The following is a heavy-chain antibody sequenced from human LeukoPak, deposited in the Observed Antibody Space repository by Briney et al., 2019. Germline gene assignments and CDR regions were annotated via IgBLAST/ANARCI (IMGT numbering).Heavy chain of an antibody. CDR3: ARDRKGTGGGFDP. J-gene: IGHJ5*02. V-gene: IGHV3-33*01. D-gene: IGHD2-8*02. CDR1: GFTFSSYG. Sequence: GGSLRLSCAASGFTFSSYGMHWVRQAPGQGLEWVAVIWYDGSNKYYADSVKGRFTISRDNSTNTLYLQMNSLRAEDTAVYYCARDRKGTGGGFDPWGQGTLVTVS. CDR2: IWYDGSNK.